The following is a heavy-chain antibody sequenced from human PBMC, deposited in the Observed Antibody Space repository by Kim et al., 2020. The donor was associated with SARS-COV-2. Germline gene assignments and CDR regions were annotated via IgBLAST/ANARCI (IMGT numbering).Heavy chain of an antibody. D-gene: IGHD1-7*01. V-gene: IGHV5-51*01. J-gene: IGHJ5*02. CDR3: ARQNNWNYLESYGWFDP. CDR2: IYPGDSDT. Sequence: GESLKISCKGSGYSFTSYWIGWVRQMPGKGLEWMGIIYPGDSDTRYSPSFQGQVTISADKSISTAYLQWSSLKASDTAMYYCARQNNWNYLESYGWFDPWGQGTLVTVSS. CDR1: GYSFTSYW.